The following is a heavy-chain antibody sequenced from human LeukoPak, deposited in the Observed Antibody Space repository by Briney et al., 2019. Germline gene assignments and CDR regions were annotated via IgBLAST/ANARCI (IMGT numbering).Heavy chain of an antibody. J-gene: IGHJ4*02. Sequence: GGSLRLSCAASGFTFSSYSMNWVRQAPGKGLEWVSYISRTSNTIYYADSVKGRFTISRDNSKNTLYLQMNSLRAEDTAVYYCAKEGFDSRGQGTLVTVSS. V-gene: IGHV3-48*01. CDR1: GFTFSSYS. CDR2: ISRTSNTI. CDR3: AKEGFDS.